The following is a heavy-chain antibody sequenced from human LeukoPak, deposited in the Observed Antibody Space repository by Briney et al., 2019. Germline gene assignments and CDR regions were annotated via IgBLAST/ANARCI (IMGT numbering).Heavy chain of an antibody. CDR1: GFTFSSYA. J-gene: IGHJ4*02. CDR3: AKDLDPVVRGVIPY. V-gene: IGHV3-23*01. CDR2: ISGSGDIT. Sequence: SGGSLRLSCAASGFTFSSYAMSWVRQAPGEGREWVSAISGSGDITYYADSAKGRFTISRDNSKNTLYLQMNSLRAEDTAVYYCAKDLDPVVRGVIPYWGQGTLVTVSS. D-gene: IGHD3-10*01.